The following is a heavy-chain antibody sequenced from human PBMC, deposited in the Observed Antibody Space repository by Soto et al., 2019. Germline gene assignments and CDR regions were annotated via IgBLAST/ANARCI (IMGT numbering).Heavy chain of an antibody. J-gene: IGHJ6*02. D-gene: IGHD1-26*01. CDR3: ARDRGIVGATGSYYYGMDV. CDR2: IIPIFGTA. Sequence: GASVKVSCKASGGTFSSYAISWVRQAPGQGLEWMGGIIPIFGTANYAQKFQGRVTITADESTSTAYMGLSSLRSEDTAVYYCARDRGIVGATGSYYYGMDVWGQGTTVTVSS. V-gene: IGHV1-69*13. CDR1: GGTFSSYA.